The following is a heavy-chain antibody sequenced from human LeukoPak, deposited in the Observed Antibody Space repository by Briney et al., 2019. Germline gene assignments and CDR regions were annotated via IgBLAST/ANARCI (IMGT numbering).Heavy chain of an antibody. CDR3: ARDSAGGYRGIDY. Sequence: SETLSLTCTVSGYYISDGFYWDWIRPTPGKGLEWIGSIFHSGTTYYNPSLKSRVTISTDTSKNHFSLNLNSVTAADTAVYYCARDSAGGYRGIDYWGQGTLVTVSS. D-gene: IGHD3-16*01. CDR1: GYYISDGFY. J-gene: IGHJ4*02. CDR2: IFHSGTT. V-gene: IGHV4-38-2*02.